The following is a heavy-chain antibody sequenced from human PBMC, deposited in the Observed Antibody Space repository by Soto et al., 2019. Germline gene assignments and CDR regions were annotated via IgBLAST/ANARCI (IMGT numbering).Heavy chain of an antibody. CDR2: IIPIFGTA. V-gene: IGHV1-69*13. D-gene: IGHD3-3*01. CDR1: GGTFSSYA. Sequence: SVKVSCKASGGTFSSYAISWVRQAPGQGLEWMGGIIPIFGTANYAQKFQGRVTITADESTSTAYMELSSLRSEDTAVYYCAADLRGTIFGVASDYWGQGTLVTVSS. CDR3: AADLRGTIFGVASDY. J-gene: IGHJ4*02.